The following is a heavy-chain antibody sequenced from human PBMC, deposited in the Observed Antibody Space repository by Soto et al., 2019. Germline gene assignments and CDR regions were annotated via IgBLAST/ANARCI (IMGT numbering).Heavy chain of an antibody. CDR2: ISGSGGTT. CDR1: GFTLSSYA. J-gene: IGHJ5*01. D-gene: IGHD5-12*01. V-gene: IGHV3-23*01. Sequence: EVQLLESGGGLIQTGGSLRLSCAASGFTLSSYAMSWVRQAPGQGLEWVSAISGSGGTTYYADSVKGRFTISRDNSENTLYLQMNSLRAEDTAVYYCAKDRGYSGYDNWFDSWGQGTLFTVFS. CDR3: AKDRGYSGYDNWFDS.